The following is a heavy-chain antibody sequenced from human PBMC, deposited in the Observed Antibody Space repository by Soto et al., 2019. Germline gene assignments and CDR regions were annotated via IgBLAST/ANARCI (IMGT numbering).Heavy chain of an antibody. D-gene: IGHD6-19*01. CDR1: GGSISSYY. Sequence: QVQLQESGPGLVKPSETLSLTCTVSGGSISSYYWSWIRQPPGKGLEWIGHIYYSGRTNYNPSRRSRDTIPVDTSKNQFSLKLTSVTAADTAVYYCARTRAVGQADFDYWGQGTLVTVSS. CDR2: IYYSGRT. CDR3: ARTRAVGQADFDY. J-gene: IGHJ4*02. V-gene: IGHV4-59*08.